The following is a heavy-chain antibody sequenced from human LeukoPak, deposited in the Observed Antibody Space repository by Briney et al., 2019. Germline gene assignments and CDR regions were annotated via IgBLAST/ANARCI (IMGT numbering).Heavy chain of an antibody. Sequence: GASVKVSCKASGYTFTGYYMHWVRQAPGQGLEWMGWINPNSGGTNYAQKFQGRVTMTRDTSISTAHMELSRLRSDDTAVYYCARSRTSYYYDSSGYIFDYWGQGTLVTVSS. CDR1: GYTFTGYY. J-gene: IGHJ4*02. V-gene: IGHV1-2*02. D-gene: IGHD3-22*01. CDR3: ARSRTSYYYDSSGYIFDY. CDR2: INPNSGGT.